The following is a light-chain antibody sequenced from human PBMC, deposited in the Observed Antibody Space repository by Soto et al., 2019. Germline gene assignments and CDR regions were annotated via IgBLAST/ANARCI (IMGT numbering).Light chain of an antibody. CDR3: SSYTGTYTYV. CDR2: EVS. Sequence: QSVLTQPASVSGSPGQSITISCTGTRNDIGDYSFVSWYQQHPGKVPKLLIYEVSDWPSGVSSRFSGSKSGNTASLTISGLQAEDEAHYFCSSYTGTYTYVFGSGTKVTVL. J-gene: IGLJ1*01. V-gene: IGLV2-14*01. CDR1: RNDIGDYSF.